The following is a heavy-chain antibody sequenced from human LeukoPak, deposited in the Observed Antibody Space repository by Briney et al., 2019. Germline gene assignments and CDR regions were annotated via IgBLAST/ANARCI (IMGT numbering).Heavy chain of an antibody. J-gene: IGHJ4*02. V-gene: IGHV3-23*01. CDR2: ISDRGSRT. CDR1: GITLSNYG. CDR3: AKRGVVIRVILVGFHKEAHYFDS. Sequence: PGGSLRLSCAVSGITLSNYGMSWVRQAPGKGLEWVAGISDRGSRTNYADSVKGRFTISTDHPENTLYLQMNSLRAEDTAVYFCAKRGVVIRVILVGFHKEAHYFDSWGQGALVTISS. D-gene: IGHD3-22*01.